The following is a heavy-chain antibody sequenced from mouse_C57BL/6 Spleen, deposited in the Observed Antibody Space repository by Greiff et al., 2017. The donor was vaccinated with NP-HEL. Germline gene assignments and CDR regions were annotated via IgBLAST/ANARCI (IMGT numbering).Heavy chain of an antibody. J-gene: IGHJ1*03. CDR2: IDPSDSET. V-gene: IGHV1-52*01. Sequence: VQLQQPGAELVRPGSSVKLSCKASGYTFTSYWMHWVKQRPIQGLEWIGNIDPSDSETHYNQKFKDKATLTVDKSSSTAYMQLSSLTSEDSAVYYCARGLDYYGSSSWYFDVWGTGTTVTVSS. CDR3: ARGLDYYGSSSWYFDV. D-gene: IGHD1-1*01. CDR1: GYTFTSYW.